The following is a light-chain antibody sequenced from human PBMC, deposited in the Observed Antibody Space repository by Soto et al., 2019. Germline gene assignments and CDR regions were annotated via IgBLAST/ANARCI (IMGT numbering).Light chain of an antibody. CDR2: GAS. CDR3: QHYSSSLT. V-gene: IGKV3-20*01. CDR1: QSVSSPD. J-gene: IGKJ4*01. Sequence: EIVLTQSPDTLSLSPGERATLSCRASQSVSSPDLAWYQQKPGQAPRLLIYGASSRITGIPDRFSGSGSRTDFTLTISRLEPEDFAVYFCQHYSSSLTFGGGTKVEIK.